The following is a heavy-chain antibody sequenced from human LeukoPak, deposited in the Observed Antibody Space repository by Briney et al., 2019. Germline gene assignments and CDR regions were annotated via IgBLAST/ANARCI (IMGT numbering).Heavy chain of an antibody. CDR3: ARFGAIYDSPSFDP. J-gene: IGHJ5*02. CDR2: INPSGGST. D-gene: IGHD3-22*01. V-gene: IGHV1-46*01. CDR1: GYTFTSYY. Sequence: GASVKVSCKASGYTFTSYYMHWVRQAPGQGLEWMGIINPSGGSTSYAQKFQGRVTMTRDTSTSTVYMELRGLRSDDTAVYYCARFGAIYDSPSFDPWGQGTLVTVSS.